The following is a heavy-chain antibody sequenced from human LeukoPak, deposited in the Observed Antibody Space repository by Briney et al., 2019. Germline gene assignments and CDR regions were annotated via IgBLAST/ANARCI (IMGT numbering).Heavy chain of an antibody. CDR1: GGSISSYY. V-gene: IGHV4-39*07. CDR2: IYYSGST. Sequence: SETLSLTCTVSGGSISSYYWGWIRQPPGKGLEWIGSIYYSGSTYYNPSLKSRVTISVDTSKNQFSLKLSSVTAADTAVYYCARKYYDILTGYYNYFDYWGQGTLVTVSS. D-gene: IGHD3-9*01. CDR3: ARKYYDILTGYYNYFDY. J-gene: IGHJ4*02.